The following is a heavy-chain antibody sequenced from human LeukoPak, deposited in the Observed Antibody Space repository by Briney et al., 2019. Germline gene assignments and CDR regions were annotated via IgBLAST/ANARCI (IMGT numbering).Heavy chain of an antibody. Sequence: SETLSLTCTVSGGSISSSRFYWGWIRQPPGKGLEWIGEINHSGSTNYNPSLKSRVTISVDTSKNQFSLKLSSVTAADTAVYYCARAKITMVVVVTRDNWFDPWGQGTLVTVSS. D-gene: IGHD3-22*01. CDR3: ARAKITMVVVVTRDNWFDP. J-gene: IGHJ5*02. CDR2: INHSGST. V-gene: IGHV4-39*07. CDR1: GGSISSSRFY.